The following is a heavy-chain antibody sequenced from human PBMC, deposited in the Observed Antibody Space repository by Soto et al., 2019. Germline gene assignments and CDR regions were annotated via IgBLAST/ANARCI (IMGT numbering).Heavy chain of an antibody. CDR2: IRSKAYGGTT. CDR1: GFTFGDYA. D-gene: IGHD4-17*01. CDR3: TRDVRGSTVSTPRFDY. J-gene: IGHJ4*02. Sequence: GSLRLSCTASGFTFGDYAMSWVRQAPGKGLEWVGFIRSKAYGGTTEYAASVRGRFTISRDDSKSIAYLQMNSLKTEDTAVYYCTRDVRGSTVSTPRFDYWGQGTLVTVSS. V-gene: IGHV3-49*04.